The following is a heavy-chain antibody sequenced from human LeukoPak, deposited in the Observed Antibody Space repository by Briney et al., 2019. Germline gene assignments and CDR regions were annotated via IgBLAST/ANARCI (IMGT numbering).Heavy chain of an antibody. D-gene: IGHD2-2*01. CDR2: ISSSSSTI. CDR3: ARDAASGTRC. J-gene: IGHJ4*02. V-gene: IGHV3-48*01. CDR1: GFTFSSYS. Sequence: RGSLRLSCASSGFTFSSYSMNWVRQAPGKGLEWVSYISSSSSTIYYADSVKGRFTISRDNAKNSLYLQMNSLRAEDTAVYYCARDAASGTRCWGQGTLVTVSS.